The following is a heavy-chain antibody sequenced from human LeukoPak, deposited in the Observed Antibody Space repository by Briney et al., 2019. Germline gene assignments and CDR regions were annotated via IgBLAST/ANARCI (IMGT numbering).Heavy chain of an antibody. CDR3: APSSACLYYFDY. CDR1: GYTFTGYY. CDR2: INPNSGGT. Sequence: ASVKVSCKASGYTFTGYYMHWVRQAPGQGLEWMGWINPNSGGTNYAQKFQGRVTMTRDTSISTAYMDLSRLRSDDTAVYYCAPSSACLYYFDYWGQGTLVTVSS. J-gene: IGHJ4*02. D-gene: IGHD6-19*01. V-gene: IGHV1-2*02.